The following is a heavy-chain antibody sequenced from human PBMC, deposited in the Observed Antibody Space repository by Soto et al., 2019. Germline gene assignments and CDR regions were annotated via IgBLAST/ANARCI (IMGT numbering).Heavy chain of an antibody. J-gene: IGHJ6*02. V-gene: IGHV1-18*04. D-gene: IGHD1-1*01. Sequence: GASVKVSCKASGHTFTTYGISWVRQAPGQGLEWMGWISPYNGTTKYAEKFQGEMTMTTDTATSTAYMDLRSLRSDDTAVYYCARDGERDTGLNFYYYLHGMDAWGQGTRVTVSS. CDR1: GHTFTTYG. CDR3: ARDGERDTGLNFYYYLHGMDA. CDR2: ISPYNGTT.